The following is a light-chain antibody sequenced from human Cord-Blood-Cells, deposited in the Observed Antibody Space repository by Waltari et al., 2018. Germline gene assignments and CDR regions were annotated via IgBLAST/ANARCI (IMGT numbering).Light chain of an antibody. CDR1: QGISSY. Sequence: DIKLTQSPSFLSASVGDRVTITCRASQGISSYLAWYQQKPGKAPKLLIYAASTLQSGVPSRFSGSVSGTEFTLTISSLQPEDFATYYCQPLNSYPLTFGGGTKVEIK. CDR3: QPLNSYPLT. CDR2: AAS. V-gene: IGKV1-9*01. J-gene: IGKJ4*01.